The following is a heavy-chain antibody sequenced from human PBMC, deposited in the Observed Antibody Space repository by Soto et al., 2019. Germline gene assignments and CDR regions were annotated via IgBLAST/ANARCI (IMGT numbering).Heavy chain of an antibody. CDR2: IYHSGST. V-gene: IGHV4-39*07. J-gene: IGHJ4*02. D-gene: IGHD3-9*01. Sequence: SETLSLTCTFSGGSISSSSYYLGWIRQPPGKGLEWIGSIYHSGSTRYNPSLKSRVTISVDKSKNQFSLNLSSVTAADAAVYFCARISYDLLTAYSDFPTLFDFWGPGTLVTVSS. CDR3: ARISYDLLTAYSDFPTLFDF. CDR1: GGSISSSSYY.